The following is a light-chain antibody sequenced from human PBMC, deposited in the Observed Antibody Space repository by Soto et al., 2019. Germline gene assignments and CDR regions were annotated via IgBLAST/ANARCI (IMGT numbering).Light chain of an antibody. CDR3: QQYGSSPVT. CDR1: XSVXXNY. V-gene: IGKV3-20*01. Sequence: EIVLTQSPGXLSLSPGQRATLSCRASXSVXXNYLAWYQQKPGQAPRLLIYGASSSATGIPDRFGGTGSGTDFTLTINRLEPEDSAVYYCQQYGSSPVTFGQGTKLEIK. J-gene: IGKJ2*01. CDR2: GAS.